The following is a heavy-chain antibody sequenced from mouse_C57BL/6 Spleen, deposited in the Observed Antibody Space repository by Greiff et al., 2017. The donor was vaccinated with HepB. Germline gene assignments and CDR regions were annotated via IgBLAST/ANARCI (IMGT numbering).Heavy chain of an antibody. CDR2: IYPGDGDT. CDR3: ARSSYYGSRDFAY. CDR1: GYAFSSSW. J-gene: IGHJ3*01. D-gene: IGHD1-1*01. V-gene: IGHV1-82*01. Sequence: QVQLQQSGPELVKPGASVKISCKASGYAFSSSWMNWVKQRPGKALEWIGRIYPGDGDTNYNGKFKGKATLTADKSSSTAYMQLSSLTSEDSAVYFCARSSYYGSRDFAYWGQGTLVTVSA.